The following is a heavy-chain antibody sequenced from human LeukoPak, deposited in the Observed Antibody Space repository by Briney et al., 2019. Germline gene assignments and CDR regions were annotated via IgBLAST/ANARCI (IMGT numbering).Heavy chain of an antibody. CDR1: GGSISSGGYY. CDR2: IYYSGST. J-gene: IGHJ5*02. Sequence: SQTLSLTCTVSGGSISSGGYYWSWIRQHPGKGLEWIGYIYYSGSTYYNPSLKSRVTISVDTSKNQFSLKLSSVTAADTAVYYRAREIIAARPSWFDPWGQGTLVTVSS. D-gene: IGHD6-6*01. CDR3: AREIIAARPSWFDP. V-gene: IGHV4-31*03.